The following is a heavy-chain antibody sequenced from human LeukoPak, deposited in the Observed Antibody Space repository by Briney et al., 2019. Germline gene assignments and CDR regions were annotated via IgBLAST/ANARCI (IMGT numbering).Heavy chain of an antibody. V-gene: IGHV3-33*06. CDR3: AKDLRDGSYFWGHFYFDQ. J-gene: IGHJ4*02. D-gene: IGHD1-26*01. Sequence: GGSLRLSCAASGFTFSSYGMHWVRQAPGKGLEWVAVIWYDGSNKYYADSVKGRFTISRENSKNTLYLQMNSLRAEDTAVYYCAKDLRDGSYFWGHFYFDQWREGTRDTVSS. CDR2: IWYDGSNK. CDR1: GFTFSSYG.